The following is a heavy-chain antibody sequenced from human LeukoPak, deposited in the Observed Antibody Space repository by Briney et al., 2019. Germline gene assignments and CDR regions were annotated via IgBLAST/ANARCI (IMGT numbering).Heavy chain of an antibody. CDR1: GYTFTSYY. J-gene: IGHJ3*02. D-gene: IGHD1-26*01. Sequence: GASVEVSCKAPGYTFTSYYMHWVRQAPGQGLEWMGIINPSGGSTSYAQKFQGRVTMTRDTSTSTVYMELSSLRSEDTAVYYCGVGATPDAFDIWGQGTMVTVSS. CDR2: INPSGGST. CDR3: GVGATPDAFDI. V-gene: IGHV1-46*01.